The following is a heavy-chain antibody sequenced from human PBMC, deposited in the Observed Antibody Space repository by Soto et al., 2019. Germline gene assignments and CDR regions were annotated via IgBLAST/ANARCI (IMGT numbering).Heavy chain of an antibody. Sequence: EVQLLESGGGLVQPGGSLRLSCAASGFTFSSYAMTWVRQAPGKGLEWVSGISGGGGSTYYADSVKGRFTISRDNSKNTLYLQMKSLRAEDTAVYYCARDPSSRDPWGQGTLVTVSS. CDR3: ARDPSSRDP. V-gene: IGHV3-23*01. J-gene: IGHJ5*02. D-gene: IGHD6-6*01. CDR2: ISGGGGST. CDR1: GFTFSSYA.